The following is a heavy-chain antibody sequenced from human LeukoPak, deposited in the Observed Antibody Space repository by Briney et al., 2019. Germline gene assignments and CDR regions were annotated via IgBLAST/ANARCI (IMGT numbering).Heavy chain of an antibody. D-gene: IGHD5-24*01. CDR1: GGSFSAYY. CDR3: ARGRRDGYNYFDY. J-gene: IGHJ4*02. Sequence: SETLSLTCAVYGGSFSAYYWSWIRQPPGKGLEWIGEINHSGSTNYNPSLKSRVTISVDTSKNQFSLKLSSVTAADTAVYYCARGRRDGYNYFDYWGQGTLVTVSS. V-gene: IGHV4-34*01. CDR2: INHSGST.